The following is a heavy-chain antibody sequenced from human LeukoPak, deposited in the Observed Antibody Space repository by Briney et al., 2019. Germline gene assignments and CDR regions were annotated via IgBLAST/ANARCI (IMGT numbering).Heavy chain of an antibody. CDR2: INHSRST. J-gene: IGHJ5*02. D-gene: IGHD6-13*01. CDR3: ARGYSSSWYLDWFDP. CDR1: GGSFSGYY. V-gene: IGHV4-34*01. Sequence: SETLSLTCAVYGGSFSGYYRSWIRQPPGKGLDWIGEINHSRSTNYNPSLKSRVTISVDTSKNQFSLKLSSVTAADTAVYYCARGYSSSWYLDWFDPWGQGTLVTVSS.